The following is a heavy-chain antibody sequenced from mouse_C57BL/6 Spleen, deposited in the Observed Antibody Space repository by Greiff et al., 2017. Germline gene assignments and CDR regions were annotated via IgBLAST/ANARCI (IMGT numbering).Heavy chain of an antibody. V-gene: IGHV5-17*01. J-gene: IGHJ4*01. D-gene: IGHD1-2*01. CDR2: ISSGSSTI. CDR3: AKVTTATSYYAMDY. CDR1: GFTFSDYG. Sequence: EVQRVESGGGLVKPGGSLKLSCAASGFTFSDYGMHWVRQAPEKGLEWVAYISSGSSTIYYADTVKGRCTISRDNDKNTLFLQRTSLRSEDTAMYYCAKVTTATSYYAMDYGGQGTSVNVSS.